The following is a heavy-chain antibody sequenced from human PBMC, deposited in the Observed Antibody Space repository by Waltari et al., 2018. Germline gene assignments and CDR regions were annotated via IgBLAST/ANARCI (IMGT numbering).Heavy chain of an antibody. D-gene: IGHD6-25*01. V-gene: IGHV1-69*05. CDR1: GATFSSYT. Sequence: QVQLVQSGAEVKKPGSSVKVSCKASGATFSSYTISWVRQAPGQGLEWMGGIIPIFGTANYAKKFQGRVTITTDESTSTAYMELSSLRSEDTAVYYCARSVSGWPQEDNFDYWGQGTLVTVSS. CDR2: IIPIFGTA. J-gene: IGHJ4*02. CDR3: ARSVSGWPQEDNFDY.